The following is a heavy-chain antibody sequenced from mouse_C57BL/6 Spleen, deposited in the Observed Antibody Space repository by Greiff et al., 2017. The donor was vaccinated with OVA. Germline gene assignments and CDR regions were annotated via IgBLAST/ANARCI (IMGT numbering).Heavy chain of an antibody. D-gene: IGHD3-1*01. J-gene: IGHJ3*01. CDR2: INTSGGYT. V-gene: IGHV1-4*01. CDR1: GYTFTSYT. Sequence: QVQLQQSGAELARPGASVKMSCQASGYTFTSYTMHWVKQRPGKGLEWIGYINTSGGYTKYNQKFKDKATLTADKSSSTAYMQLSSLTSEDSAVYYCSRSGSVPWFAYWGQGTLVTVSA. CDR3: SRSGSVPWFAY.